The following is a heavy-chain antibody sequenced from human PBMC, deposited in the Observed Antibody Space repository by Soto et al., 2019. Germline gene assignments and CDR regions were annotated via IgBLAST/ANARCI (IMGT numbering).Heavy chain of an antibody. CDR1: GYTFTGYY. CDR2: INPNSGGT. CDR3: ARDERGYSGYDYEFDY. V-gene: IGHV1-2*02. D-gene: IGHD5-12*01. Sequence: ASVKVSCKASGYTFTGYYMHWVRQAPGQGLEWMGWINPNSGGTNYAQKFQGRVTMTRDTSISTAYMELSRLRSDDTAMYYCARDERGYSGYDYEFDYWGQGTLVTVSS. J-gene: IGHJ4*02.